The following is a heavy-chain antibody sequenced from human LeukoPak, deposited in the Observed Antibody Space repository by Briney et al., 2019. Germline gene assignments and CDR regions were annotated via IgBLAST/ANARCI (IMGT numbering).Heavy chain of an antibody. J-gene: IGHJ3*01. CDR2: IVVGSGNT. V-gene: IGHV1-58*01. CDR1: GFTSTGST. CDR3: AAGRDLQIFAALDF. Sequence: SVKVSCKASGFTSTGSTLQWVRQARGQHLEWIAWIVVGSGNTNYAQKFQERLILTRDMATRTVYMELSSLSSEDTAVYYCAAGRDLQIFAALDFWGQGTMVTVSS. D-gene: IGHD3-3*01.